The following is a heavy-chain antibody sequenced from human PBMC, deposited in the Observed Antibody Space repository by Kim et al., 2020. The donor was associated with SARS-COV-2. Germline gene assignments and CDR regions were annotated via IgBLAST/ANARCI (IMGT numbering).Heavy chain of an antibody. CDR3: ARDSITMVRGVIIGWFDP. CDR2: ISAYNGNT. Sequence: ASVKVSCKASGYTFTSYGISWVRQAPGQGLEWMGWISAYNGNTNYAQKLQGRVTMTTDTSTSTAYMELRSLRSDDTAVYYCARDSITMVRGVIIGWFDPWDQGTLVTVSS. D-gene: IGHD3-10*01. CDR1: GYTFTSYG. V-gene: IGHV1-18*01. J-gene: IGHJ5*02.